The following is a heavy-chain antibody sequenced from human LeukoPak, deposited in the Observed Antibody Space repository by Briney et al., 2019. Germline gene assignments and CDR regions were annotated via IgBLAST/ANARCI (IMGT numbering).Heavy chain of an antibody. CDR3: ARADCSGSTCYLRHSWFDP. J-gene: IGHJ5*02. D-gene: IGHD2-2*01. Sequence: PGGSLRLSCAASGFTLSTFDMNWVRQAPGKGLEWVSSISTSSRYICYRDSVKGRFTISRDDAKNSLYLQMNSLTVEDTAVYYCARADCSGSTCYLRHSWFDPWGQGTLVTVSS. V-gene: IGHV3-21*06. CDR1: GFTLSTFD. CDR2: ISTSSRYI.